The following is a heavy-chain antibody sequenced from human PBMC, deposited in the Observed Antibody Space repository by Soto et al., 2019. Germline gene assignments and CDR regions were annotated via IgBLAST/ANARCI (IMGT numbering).Heavy chain of an antibody. CDR3: ARDWRYCSSTSCYSFDY. CDR2: IWYDGSNK. D-gene: IGHD2-2*02. CDR1: GFTFSSYG. J-gene: IGHJ4*02. V-gene: IGHV3-33*01. Sequence: GGSLRLSCAASGFTFSSYGMHWVRQAPGKGLEWVAVIWYDGSNKYYADSVKGRFTISRDNSKNTLYLQMNSLRAEDTAVYYCARDWRYCSSTSCYSFDYWGQGTLVTVSS.